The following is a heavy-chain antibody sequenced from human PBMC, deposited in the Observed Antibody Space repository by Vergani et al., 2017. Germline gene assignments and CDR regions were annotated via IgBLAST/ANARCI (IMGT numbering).Heavy chain of an antibody. D-gene: IGHD2-2*02. CDR1: GDSISRNNC. CDR3: ATIGYRRWGYYFDY. CDR2: ICHTEDT. J-gene: IGHJ4*02. Sequence: QVQLQESGPGLVKPPGTLSLTCAVSGDSISRNNCWTWVRQPPGKGLEWIGEICHTEDTKYSPSLKSRVTVSVDESRNLFSLRLNSVTAADTAVYYCATIGYRRWGYYFDYWRQEILVTVSS. V-gene: IGHV4-4*03.